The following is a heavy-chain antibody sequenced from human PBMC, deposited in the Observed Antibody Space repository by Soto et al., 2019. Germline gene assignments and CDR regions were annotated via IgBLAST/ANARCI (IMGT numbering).Heavy chain of an antibody. V-gene: IGHV3-74*01. J-gene: IGHJ3*01. CDR1: EFTFRSYW. D-gene: IGHD1-7*01. CDR3: ARSLPGTYGAFDL. Sequence: EVQLVDSGGGLVQPGGSLRLSCAASEFTFRSYWMHWVRQSPGKGLVWVSRISGDGSSTTYADSVRDRFTISRDNAKNTVYLQMDSLRAEDTAVYYCARSLPGTYGAFDLWGQGTMVTVSS. CDR2: ISGDGSST.